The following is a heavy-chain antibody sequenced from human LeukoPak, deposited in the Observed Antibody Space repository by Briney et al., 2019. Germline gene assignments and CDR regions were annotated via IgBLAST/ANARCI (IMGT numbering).Heavy chain of an antibody. Sequence: GESLKISCKGSGYSFTSYWIGWVRQMPGKGLEWMGIIYPGGSDTRYSPSFQGQVTISADKSISTAYLQWSSLKASDTAMYYCARIYDFWSGYYTENWFDPWGQGTLVTVSS. CDR1: GYSFTSYW. J-gene: IGHJ5*02. CDR2: IYPGGSDT. CDR3: ARIYDFWSGYYTENWFDP. D-gene: IGHD3-3*01. V-gene: IGHV5-51*01.